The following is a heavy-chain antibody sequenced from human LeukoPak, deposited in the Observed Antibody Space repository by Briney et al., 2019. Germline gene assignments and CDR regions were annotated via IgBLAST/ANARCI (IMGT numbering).Heavy chain of an antibody. CDR1: GGTFSSYA. Sequence: SVKVSCKASGGTFSSYAISWVRQAPGQGLEWMGGIIPIFGTANYAQKFQGRVTITADESTSTAYMELSSLRSEDTAVYYCALIYYDSSGYYHREDLGAFDIWGQGTMVTVSS. D-gene: IGHD3-22*01. CDR3: ALIYYDSSGYYHREDLGAFDI. V-gene: IGHV1-69*13. CDR2: IIPIFGTA. J-gene: IGHJ3*02.